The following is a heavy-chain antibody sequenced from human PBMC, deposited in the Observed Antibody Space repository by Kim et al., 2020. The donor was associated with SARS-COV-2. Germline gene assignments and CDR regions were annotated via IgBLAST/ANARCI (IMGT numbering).Heavy chain of an antibody. J-gene: IGHJ4*02. CDR2: ISYDGSNK. Sequence: GGSLRLSCAASGFTFSSYAMHWVRQAPGKGLEWVAVISYDGSNKYYADSVKGRFTISRDNSKNTLYLQMNSLRAEDTAVYYCARDVAGDDFWSGYIDYWGQGTLVTVSS. CDR1: GFTFSSYA. CDR3: ARDVAGDDFWSGYIDY. V-gene: IGHV3-30-3*01. D-gene: IGHD3-3*01.